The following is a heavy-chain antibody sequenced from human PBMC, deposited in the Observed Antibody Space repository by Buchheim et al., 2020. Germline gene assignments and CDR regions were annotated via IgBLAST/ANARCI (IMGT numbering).Heavy chain of an antibody. Sequence: QVTLRESGPALVKPTQTLTLTCSFSGFSLSTNSMCVSWMRQPPGKALEWLARIDWDEDEYYSASLRARLTISKDTSRNQAVLTLTNVDRADTGTYYCARSPTDYFYQYGMDVWGQGTT. J-gene: IGHJ6*02. CDR2: IDWDEDE. CDR3: ARSPTDYFYQYGMDV. CDR1: GFSLSTNSMC. V-gene: IGHV2-70*15.